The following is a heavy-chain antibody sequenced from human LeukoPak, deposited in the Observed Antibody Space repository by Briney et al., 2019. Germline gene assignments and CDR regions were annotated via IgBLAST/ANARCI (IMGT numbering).Heavy chain of an antibody. Sequence: GGSLRLSCAASGFTFSKYWMLWVRQARGKGLESVSRINTDGSVTTYADSVRGRFTVSRDNADNTMFLQMNSVRDEDTAVYYCATKQWLAPPPDSWGQGTPVTVSS. CDR2: INTDGSVT. J-gene: IGHJ4*02. CDR3: ATKQWLAPPPDS. D-gene: IGHD6-19*01. V-gene: IGHV3-74*01. CDR1: GFTFSKYW.